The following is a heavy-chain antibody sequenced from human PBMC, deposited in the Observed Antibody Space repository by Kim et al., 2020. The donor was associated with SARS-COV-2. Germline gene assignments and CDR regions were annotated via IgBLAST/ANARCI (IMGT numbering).Heavy chain of an antibody. CDR2: INHSGST. D-gene: IGHD1-7*01. V-gene: IGHV4-34*01. CDR3: ARGDRNYASTDY. J-gene: IGHJ4*02. CDR1: GGSFSGYY. Sequence: SQTLSLTCAVYGGSFSGYYWSWIRQPPGKGLEWIGEINHSGSTNYNPSLKSRVTISVDTSKNQFSLKLSSVTAADTAVYYCARGDRNYASTDYWGQGTLVTVSS.